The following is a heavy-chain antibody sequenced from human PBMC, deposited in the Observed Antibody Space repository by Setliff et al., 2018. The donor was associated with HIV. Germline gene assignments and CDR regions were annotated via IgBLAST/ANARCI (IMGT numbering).Heavy chain of an antibody. Sequence: SETLSLTCTVSGGSISTSSHSWGWIRQSPGKGLEWVGHINHSRSTFYNPSLKNRVTMSIDTSKNQFSLKLTSVTAADTSVYFRASRLPLSSGSAFAYWGQGTLVTVSS. CDR3: ASRLPLSSGSAFAY. CDR2: INHSRST. CDR1: GGSISTSSHS. J-gene: IGHJ4*02. V-gene: IGHV4-39*01. D-gene: IGHD3-10*01.